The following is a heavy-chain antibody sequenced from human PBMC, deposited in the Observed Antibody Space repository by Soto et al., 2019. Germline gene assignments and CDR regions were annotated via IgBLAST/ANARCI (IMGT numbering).Heavy chain of an antibody. D-gene: IGHD2-21*02. V-gene: IGHV1-69*14. CDR2: IIHIFGTA. CDR1: GGTFSSYA. J-gene: IGHJ4*02. CDR3: ASHPRLLVVTASDY. Sequence: QVQLVQSGAEVKKPGSSVKVSCKASGGTFSSYAISWVRQDPGQGLEWMGGIIHIFGTANYAQKFQSRVTIIAYKSTSTAYTEQSSLRSEDTDVYYCASHPRLLVVTASDYLGQGTLVTVSS.